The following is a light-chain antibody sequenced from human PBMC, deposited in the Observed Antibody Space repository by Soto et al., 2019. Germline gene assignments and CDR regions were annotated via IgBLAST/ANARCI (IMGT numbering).Light chain of an antibody. CDR3: CSYAGSGTWV. Sequence: QSALTQPASVSGSPGQSITISCTGTSSDVGSYNLVSWCQQHPGKAPKLMMYEGSKRPSGVSNRFSGSKSGNTASLTISGLQAEDEADYYCCSYAGSGTWVFGGGTKLTVL. J-gene: IGLJ3*02. CDR1: SSDVGSYNL. CDR2: EGS. V-gene: IGLV2-23*01.